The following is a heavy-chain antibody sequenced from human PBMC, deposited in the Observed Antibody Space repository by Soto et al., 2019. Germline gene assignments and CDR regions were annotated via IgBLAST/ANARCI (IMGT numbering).Heavy chain of an antibody. Sequence: SDTLSLTCTVSGGSISSGGYYWSWIRQHPGKGLEWIGYIYYSGNTFYNPSLKSRLTISIDTSKNQFSLKLSSVTAADTAVYYCAREWQQNWFDPWGQGILVTVSS. CDR3: AREWQQNWFDP. J-gene: IGHJ5*02. V-gene: IGHV4-31*03. CDR1: GGSISSGGYY. CDR2: IYYSGNT.